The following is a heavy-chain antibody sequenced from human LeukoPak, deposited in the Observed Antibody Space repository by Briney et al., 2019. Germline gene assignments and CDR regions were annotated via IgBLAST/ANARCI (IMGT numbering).Heavy chain of an antibody. CDR2: INPSGGST. CDR1: GYTFTSYY. V-gene: IGHV1-46*01. Sequence: GASVKAPCKASGYTFTSYYMHWVRQAPGQGLEWMGIINPSGGSTSYAQKFQGRVTMTRDMSTSTVYMELSSLRSEDTAVYYCARGRTDDFWSGQPYYYYMDVWGKGTTVTVSS. D-gene: IGHD3-3*01. J-gene: IGHJ6*03. CDR3: ARGRTDDFWSGQPYYYYMDV.